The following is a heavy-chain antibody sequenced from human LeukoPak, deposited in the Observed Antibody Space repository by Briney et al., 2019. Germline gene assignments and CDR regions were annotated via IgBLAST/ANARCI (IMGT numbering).Heavy chain of an antibody. Sequence: PGGSLRLSCAASGFTFSSYWMSWVRQAPGKGLEGVANLKQDGSEKYYVDSVKGRFTISRDNAKNSLYLQMNSLRAEDTAVYYCARDFDSFYCSGGSCYHVYWGQGTLVTVSS. CDR1: GFTFSSYW. J-gene: IGHJ4*02. CDR2: LKQDGSEK. V-gene: IGHV3-7*04. CDR3: ARDFDSFYCSGGSCYHVY. D-gene: IGHD2-15*01.